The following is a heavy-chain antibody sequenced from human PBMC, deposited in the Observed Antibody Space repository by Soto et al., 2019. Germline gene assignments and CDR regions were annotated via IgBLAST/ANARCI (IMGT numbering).Heavy chain of an antibody. CDR3: ARAAQDIVVVVAASPDI. J-gene: IGHJ3*02. D-gene: IGHD2-15*01. Sequence: GGSLRLSCAASGFTFSDYYMSWIRQAPGKGLEWVSYISSSGSTIYYADSVKGRFTISRDNAKNSLYLQMNSLRAEDTTVYYCARAAQDIVVVVAASPDIWGQGTMVTVSS. V-gene: IGHV3-11*01. CDR2: ISSSGSTI. CDR1: GFTFSDYY.